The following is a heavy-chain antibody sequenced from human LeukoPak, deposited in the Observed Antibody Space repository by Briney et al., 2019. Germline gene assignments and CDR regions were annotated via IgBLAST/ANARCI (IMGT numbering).Heavy chain of an antibody. CDR3: AKGSGITLVRDLDY. V-gene: IGHV3-9*01. J-gene: IGHJ4*02. CDR1: GFTLDDYA. Sequence: GGSLRLSCAASGFTLDDYAMHWVRQPPGKGLEWVSGISWNGETIGYADSVKGRFTIFRDNAKNSLYLQMNSLRADDTALYYCAKGSGITLVRDLDYWGQGTLVTVSS. CDR2: ISWNGETI. D-gene: IGHD3-10*01.